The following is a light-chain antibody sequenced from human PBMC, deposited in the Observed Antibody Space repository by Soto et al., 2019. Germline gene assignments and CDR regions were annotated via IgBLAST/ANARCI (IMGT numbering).Light chain of an antibody. CDR1: QSISSN. Sequence: EIVMTQSPATLSLSPGEGATLSCRASQSISSNLAWYQQKPGQAPRLLIYGTSTRATGVPARFSCSGSGTEFTLTISSLQSEDFAVYYCQQYNKWPYTFGQGTKLEIK. J-gene: IGKJ2*01. V-gene: IGKV3-15*01. CDR2: GTS. CDR3: QQYNKWPYT.